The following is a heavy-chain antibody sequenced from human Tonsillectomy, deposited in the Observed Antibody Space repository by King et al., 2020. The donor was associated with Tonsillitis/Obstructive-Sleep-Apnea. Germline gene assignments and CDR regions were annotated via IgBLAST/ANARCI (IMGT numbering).Heavy chain of an antibody. D-gene: IGHD2-2*01. Sequence: QLVQSGGGVVQPGRSLRLSCAASGFTFSSYAMHWVRQAPGKGLEWVAVISYDGSNKYYADSVKGRFTISRDNSKNPLYLQMNSLRAEDTAVYYCARVHKEKYQLGGYNYYYYYMDVWGKGTTVTVSS. CDR1: GFTFSSYA. J-gene: IGHJ6*03. CDR3: ARVHKEKYQLGGYNYYYYYMDV. V-gene: IGHV3-30*01. CDR2: ISYDGSNK.